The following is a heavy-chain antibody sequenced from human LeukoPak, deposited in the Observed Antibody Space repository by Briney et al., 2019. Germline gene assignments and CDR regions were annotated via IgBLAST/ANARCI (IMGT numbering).Heavy chain of an antibody. CDR3: ARDRGSYRVGNAFDI. CDR2: IKQDGSEK. J-gene: IGHJ3*02. D-gene: IGHD1-26*01. V-gene: IGHV3-7*01. Sequence: GRSLRLSCAASGFTFSSYWMSWVRQAPGKGLEWVANIKQDGSEKYYVDSVKGRFTISRDNAKNSLYLQMNSLRAEDTAVYYCARDRGSYRVGNAFDIWGQGTMVTVSS. CDR1: GFTFSSYW.